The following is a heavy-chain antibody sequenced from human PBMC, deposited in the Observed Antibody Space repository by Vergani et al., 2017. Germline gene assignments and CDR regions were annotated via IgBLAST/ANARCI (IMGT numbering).Heavy chain of an antibody. Sequence: QVQLQESGPGLVKPSQTLSLPCTVSVCSISSGGYYWSWIRQHPGKGLEWIGYIYYSGSTYYNPSLKSRVTISVDTSKNQFSLKLSSVTAADTAVYYCARGSFREYYFDYWGQGTLVTVSS. CDR3: ARGSFREYYFDY. CDR1: VCSISSGGYY. J-gene: IGHJ4*02. V-gene: IGHV4-31*03. CDR2: IYYSGST. D-gene: IGHD1-26*01.